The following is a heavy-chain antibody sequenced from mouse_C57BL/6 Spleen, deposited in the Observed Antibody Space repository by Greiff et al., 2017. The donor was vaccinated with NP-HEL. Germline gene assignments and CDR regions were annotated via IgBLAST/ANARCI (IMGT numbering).Heavy chain of an antibody. V-gene: IGHV5-4*01. CDR1: GFTFSSYA. J-gene: IGHJ3*01. CDR3: AREDYGNWFAY. D-gene: IGHD2-1*01. Sequence: DVHLVESGGGSVKPGGSLKLSCAASGFTFSSYAMSWVRQTPEKRLEWVATISDGGSYTYYPDNVKGRFTISRDNAKNNLYLQMSHLKSEDTAMYYCAREDYGNWFAYWGQGTLVTVSA. CDR2: ISDGGSYT.